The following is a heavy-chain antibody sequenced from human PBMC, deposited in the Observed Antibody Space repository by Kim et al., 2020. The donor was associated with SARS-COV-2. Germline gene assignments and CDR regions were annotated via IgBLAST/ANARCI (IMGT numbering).Heavy chain of an antibody. V-gene: IGHV3-23*01. D-gene: IGHD1-26*01. CDR3: AKLRWDVPSFMDV. J-gene: IGHJ6*02. CDR1: GFTFSSYA. Sequence: GGSLRLSCTASGFTFSSYAMSWVRQAPGKGLEWVSGISGSGGSTYHTDSVKGRFTISRDNSKNTLYLQMNSLRAEDTAVYYCAKLRWDVPSFMDVWGRGATVTVSS. CDR2: ISGSGGST.